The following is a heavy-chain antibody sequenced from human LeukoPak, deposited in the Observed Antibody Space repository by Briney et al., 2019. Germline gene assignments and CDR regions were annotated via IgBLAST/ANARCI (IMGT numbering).Heavy chain of an antibody. V-gene: IGHV5-51*01. J-gene: IGHJ4*02. CDR2: IYPGDSDT. D-gene: IGHD6-19*01. CDR3: AIPLNSYSSGWYGDY. CDR1: GYSFTRYW. Sequence: GESLKISCKGSGYSFTRYWIGWVRQMSGKGLEWIGLIYPGDSDTRYSPSFRVQVTISADKSISTAYLQWSSLKASDTAMYCCAIPLNSYSSGWYGDYWGQGTLVTVSS.